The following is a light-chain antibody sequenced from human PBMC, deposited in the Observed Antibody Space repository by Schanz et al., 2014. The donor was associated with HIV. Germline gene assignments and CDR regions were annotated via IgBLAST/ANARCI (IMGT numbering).Light chain of an antibody. V-gene: IGLV2-14*03. CDR1: SNDVGGYNF. CDR3: SSYAGSNKFGV. J-gene: IGLJ3*02. Sequence: QSALTQPASVSGSPGQSITISCTGTSNDVGGYNFVSWYQQHPGKAPKIIIYDVSNRPSGVSNRFSGSKSGNTASLTVSGLQAEDEADYYCSSYAGSNKFGVFRGGTKPTVL. CDR2: DVS.